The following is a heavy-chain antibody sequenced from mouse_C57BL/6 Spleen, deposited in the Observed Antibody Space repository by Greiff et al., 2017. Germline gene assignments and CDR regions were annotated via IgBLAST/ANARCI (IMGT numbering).Heavy chain of an antibody. CDR1: GYTFTSYD. J-gene: IGHJ3*01. Sequence: VQLQESGPELVKPGASVKLSCKASGYTFTSYDINWVKQRPGQGLEWIGRIYPRDGSNKYNEKFKGKATLTVDTSSSTAYMELHSLTSEDSAVYFCARLGGGSWGQGTLVTVSA. D-gene: IGHD4-1*01. V-gene: IGHV1-85*01. CDR2: IYPRDGSN. CDR3: ARLGGGS.